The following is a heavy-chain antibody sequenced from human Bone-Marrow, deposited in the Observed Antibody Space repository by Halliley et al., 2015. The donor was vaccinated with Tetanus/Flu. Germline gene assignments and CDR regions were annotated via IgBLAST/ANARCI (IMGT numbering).Heavy chain of an antibody. CDR3: ARQGSRGY. V-gene: IGHV5-10-1*01. D-gene: IGHD3-10*01. CDR2: LDPSDSDT. Sequence: PGKGLEWMGRLDPSDSDTNYSPSFQGQVPLSADKSISTVYLQWSSLKASDPAMYFCARQGSRGYWGQGSLVIVSS. J-gene: IGHJ4*02.